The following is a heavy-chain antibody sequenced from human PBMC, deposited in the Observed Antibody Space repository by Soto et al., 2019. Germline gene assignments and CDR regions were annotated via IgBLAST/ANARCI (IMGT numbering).Heavy chain of an antibody. V-gene: IGHV4-30-4*01. Sequence: SETLSLTCTVSGGSISSAAYCWSWIRQSPDKGLEWIGHIYDGGTTYSSPSLKGRVTISADTSETQFSLKLNFVSAADKAVYYCARGPSGDKVDYWGQGIQVT. J-gene: IGHJ4*02. CDR3: ARGPSGDKVDY. CDR1: GGSISSAAYC. CDR2: IYDGGTT. D-gene: IGHD7-27*01.